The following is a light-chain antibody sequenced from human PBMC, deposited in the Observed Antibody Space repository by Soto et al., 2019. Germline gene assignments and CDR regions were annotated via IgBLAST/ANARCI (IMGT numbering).Light chain of an antibody. CDR2: DAS. CDR3: QQYNNLPYT. V-gene: IGKV1-33*01. CDR1: QAISKY. J-gene: IGKJ2*01. Sequence: DLQMTQSPSSLSASLGDRVTITCQASQAISKYLHWYHQRPGKDPILVIYDASNLEAGAPSRFSGGGSGISFTLTISSLQPEDIGTYFCQQYNNLPYTFGQGTKLDIK.